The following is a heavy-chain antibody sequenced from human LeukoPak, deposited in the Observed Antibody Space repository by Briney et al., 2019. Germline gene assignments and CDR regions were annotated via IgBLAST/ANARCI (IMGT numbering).Heavy chain of an antibody. CDR2: IYYSGST. J-gene: IGHJ5*02. CDR1: GGSISSGDYY. Sequence: SETLSLTCTVSGGSISSGDYYWRWIRQPPGRGLEWIVYIYYSGSTYYNPSLKSRVTISVDTSKNQFSLKLSSVTAADTAVYYCARAVDYNWFDPWGQGTLVTVSS. CDR3: ARAVDYNWFDP. V-gene: IGHV4-30-4*01. D-gene: IGHD4/OR15-4a*01.